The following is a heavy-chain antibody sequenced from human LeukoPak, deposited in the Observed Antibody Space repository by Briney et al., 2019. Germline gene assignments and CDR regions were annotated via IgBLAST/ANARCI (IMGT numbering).Heavy chain of an antibody. Sequence: GASVKVSCKASGYTFSGYYIHWVRQAPGQGLEWMGWINPNTGGTKYAQRFQDRVTMTRDTSISTAYMEVSRLGYDDTAVYYCARPLRVTMIRGAAFRASSDFDPWGQGTLVTVSS. CDR2: INPNTGGT. J-gene: IGHJ5*02. V-gene: IGHV1-2*02. CDR1: GYTFSGYY. CDR3: ARPLRVTMIRGAAFRASSDFDP. D-gene: IGHD3-10*01.